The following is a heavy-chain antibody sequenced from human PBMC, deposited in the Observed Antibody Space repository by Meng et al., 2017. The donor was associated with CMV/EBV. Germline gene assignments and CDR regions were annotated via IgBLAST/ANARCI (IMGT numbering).Heavy chain of an antibody. CDR2: INRGDSVI. CDR3: TKDQGISGYSMDV. J-gene: IGHJ6*02. Sequence: LSLTCAASGFTFSSYEMNWVRQAPGKGLEWLSHINRGDSVIAYADSVRGRFTISRDIAKNSLYLQMNSLRVEDTALYYCTKDQGISGYSMDVWGQGTTVTVSS. CDR1: GFTFSSYE. V-gene: IGHV3-48*03. D-gene: IGHD3-3*01.